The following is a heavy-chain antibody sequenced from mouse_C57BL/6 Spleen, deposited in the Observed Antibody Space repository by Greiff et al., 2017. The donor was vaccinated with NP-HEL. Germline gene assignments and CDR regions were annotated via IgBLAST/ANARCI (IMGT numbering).Heavy chain of an antibody. CDR1: GYTFTDYY. J-gene: IGHJ2*01. Sequence: EVQLQQSGPELVKPGASVKISCKASGYTFTDYYMNWVKQSHGKSLEWIGDINPNNGGTSYNQKFKGKATLTVDKSSSTAYMELRSLTSEDSAVYYCARSPFITTVVADYWGQGTTLTVSS. CDR3: ARSPFITTVVADY. D-gene: IGHD1-1*01. CDR2: INPNNGGT. V-gene: IGHV1-26*01.